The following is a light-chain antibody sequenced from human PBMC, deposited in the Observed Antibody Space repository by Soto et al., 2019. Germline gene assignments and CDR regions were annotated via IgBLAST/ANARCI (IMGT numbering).Light chain of an antibody. J-gene: IGLJ1*01. CDR1: SSDVGGHNY. Sequence: QSVLTQPASVSGSPGQSITISCTGTSSDVGGHNYVSWYQQHPGKAPKLMIYEVSNRPSGVSNRFSGPKSGNTASLTISGLQAEDEADYYCSSYTSSSTRVFGTGTKVTVL. CDR3: SSYTSSSTRV. V-gene: IGLV2-14*01. CDR2: EVS.